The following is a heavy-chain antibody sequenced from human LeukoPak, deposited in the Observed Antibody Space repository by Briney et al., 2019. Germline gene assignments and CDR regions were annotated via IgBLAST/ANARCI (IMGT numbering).Heavy chain of an antibody. D-gene: IGHD3-16*01. Sequence: PGGSLRLSCAASGFTFSSYWMHWVRQVPGKGLVWVSRINTDGNSTRYADSVKGRFTISRDNAKNTLYLQMNSLRAEDTAVYYCARVPLGESKGLDPWGQGTLVTVSS. V-gene: IGHV3-74*01. J-gene: IGHJ5*02. CDR2: INTDGNST. CDR3: ARVPLGESKGLDP. CDR1: GFTFSSYW.